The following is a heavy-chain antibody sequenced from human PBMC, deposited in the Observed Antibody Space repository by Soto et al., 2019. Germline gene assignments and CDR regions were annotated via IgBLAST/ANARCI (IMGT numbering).Heavy chain of an antibody. CDR3: AREGWLAQRGYYYYYYGIDI. D-gene: IGHD3-22*01. Sequence: ASVKVSCKASGYTFTSHYMHWVRQAPGQGLEWMGIINPSGGSTSYAQKFKGRVTMTRDTSTSTVYMELSSLRSEDTAVYYCAREGWLAQRGYYYYYYGIDIWSQ. CDR1: GYTFTSHY. J-gene: IGHJ6*02. CDR2: INPSGGST. V-gene: IGHV1-46*01.